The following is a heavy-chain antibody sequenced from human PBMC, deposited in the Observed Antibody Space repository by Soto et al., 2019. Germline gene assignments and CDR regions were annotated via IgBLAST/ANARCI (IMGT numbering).Heavy chain of an antibody. V-gene: IGHV4-39*01. CDR3: AGQTFTIAAASYGRSNWFDP. D-gene: IGHD6-25*01. CDR1: GGSITSSSHF. Sequence: ETLSLTCSASGGSITSSSHFWGWVRQPPGKGLEWIGTIYFTGNTYYTPSLKSRLTMSIDTSKNEFSLRLNSVTAADTAVYYCAGQTFTIAAASYGRSNWFDPWGPGTLVTV. J-gene: IGHJ5*02. CDR2: IYFTGNT.